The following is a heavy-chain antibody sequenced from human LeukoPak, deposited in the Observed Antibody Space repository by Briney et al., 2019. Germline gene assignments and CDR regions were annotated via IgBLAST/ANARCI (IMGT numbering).Heavy chain of an antibody. D-gene: IGHD1-26*01. CDR3: AKDLGRYRNNYFDY. Sequence: PGGSLRLSCAASGFTVSSNYMSWVRQAPGKGLEWVSAIYSGGSTYYADSVKGRFTISRDDSKNTLYLQMNSLRAEDAAVYYCAKDLGRYRNNYFDYWGQGTLVTVSS. CDR1: GFTVSSNY. CDR2: IYSGGST. V-gene: IGHV3-53*01. J-gene: IGHJ4*02.